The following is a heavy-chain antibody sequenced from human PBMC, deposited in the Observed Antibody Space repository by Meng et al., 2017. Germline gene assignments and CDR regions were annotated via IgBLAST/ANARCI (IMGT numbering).Heavy chain of an antibody. V-gene: IGHV1-18*01. D-gene: IGHD2-15*01. CDR2: ISAYTDSA. CDR1: GYSFISYG. CDR3: ARDFMCSGGSCLDVFDI. J-gene: IGHJ3*02. Sequence: QVQLVQSGPEVKKPEASVKVSCKASGYSFISYGISWVRQAPGQGLEWMGWISAYTDSANYAQNLQGRVTMTTDTSTNTIYMEVRSLRSDDTAVYYCARDFMCSGGSCLDVFDIWGQGTMVTVSS.